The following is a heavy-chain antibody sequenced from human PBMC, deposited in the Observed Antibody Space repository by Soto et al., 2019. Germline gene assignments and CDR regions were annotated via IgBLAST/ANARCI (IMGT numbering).Heavy chain of an antibody. J-gene: IGHJ6*02. CDR2: IIPIFGTA. V-gene: IGHV1-69*13. CDR3: AIEEVAGLFGRIAYYAYGMDV. D-gene: IGHD6-19*01. Sequence: SVKGSCKAAGCTFSSYAISWVRQAPGQGLEWMGGIIPIFGTANYAQKFQGRVTITADESTSTAYMGLSSMRSEDTAAYYCAIEEVAGLFGRIAYYAYGMDVWGQGITVTVSS. CDR1: GCTFSSYA.